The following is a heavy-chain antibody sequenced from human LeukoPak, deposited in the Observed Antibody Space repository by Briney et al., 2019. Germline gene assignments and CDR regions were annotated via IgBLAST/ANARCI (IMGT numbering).Heavy chain of an antibody. V-gene: IGHV1-2*02. CDR3: ARYLSGYDYFDY. CDR1: GYTFTDYY. CDR2: INPDSGGT. Sequence: ASVKVSCKASGYTFTDYYMHWVRQAPGQGFEWMGWINPDSGGTNYAQKFQGRVTMTRDTSISTVYMELNTLISDDTAIYYCARYLSGYDYFDYWGQGTLVTVSS. J-gene: IGHJ4*02. D-gene: IGHD5-12*01.